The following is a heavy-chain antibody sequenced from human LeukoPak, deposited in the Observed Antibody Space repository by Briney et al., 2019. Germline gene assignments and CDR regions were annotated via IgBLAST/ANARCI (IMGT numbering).Heavy chain of an antibody. CDR3: AGDVVVTYNDAFDI. CDR1: GGSISSSSYY. J-gene: IGHJ3*02. Sequence: PSETLSLTCTVSGGSISSSSYYWGWIRQPPGKGLEWIGEINHSGSTNYNPSLKSRVTISVDTSKNQFSLKLSSVTATDTAVYYCAGDVVVTYNDAFDIWGQGTMVTVSS. D-gene: IGHD2-21*02. CDR2: INHSGST. V-gene: IGHV4-39*07.